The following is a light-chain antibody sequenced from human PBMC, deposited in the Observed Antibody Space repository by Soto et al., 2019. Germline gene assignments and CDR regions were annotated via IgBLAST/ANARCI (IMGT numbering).Light chain of an antibody. CDR2: DVS. CDR1: NSDVGGNNY. Sequence: QSVLTQPASVSGSPGQSITISCTGNNSDVGGNNYVSWYQQQPGKATKLMIYDVSNRPSGVSNRFSGSKSGNTASLTISGLQAEDEADYYCSSYTSSSTLDVFGTG. CDR3: SSYTSSSTLDV. J-gene: IGLJ1*01. V-gene: IGLV2-14*01.